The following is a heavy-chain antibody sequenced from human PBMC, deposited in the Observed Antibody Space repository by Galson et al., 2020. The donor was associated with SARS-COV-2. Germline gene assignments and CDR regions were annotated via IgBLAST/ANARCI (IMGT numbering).Heavy chain of an antibody. D-gene: IGHD3-22*01. CDR1: GYSISSGYY. Sequence: SETLSLTCTVSGYSISSGYYWGWIRQPPGKGLEWIGSIYHSGSTYYNPSLKSRVTISVDTSKNQFSLKLSSVTAADTAVYYCARATDSYYYDDAFDIWGQGTMVTVSS. J-gene: IGHJ3*02. CDR3: ARATDSYYYDDAFDI. CDR2: IYHSGST. V-gene: IGHV4-38-2*02.